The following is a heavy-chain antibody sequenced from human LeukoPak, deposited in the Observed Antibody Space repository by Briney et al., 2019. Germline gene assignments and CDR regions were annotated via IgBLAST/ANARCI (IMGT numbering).Heavy chain of an antibody. D-gene: IGHD3-10*01. V-gene: IGHV4-30-4*01. CDR1: GVSISSGDYY. Sequence: SQTLSLTCTVSGVSISSGDYYWSWIRQPPGKGLEWIGYIYYSGSTYYNPSLKRRVTISVDTSKNQFSLKLSSVTAADTAVYYCARGGDAMVRGVMHWGQGTLVTVSS. CDR2: IYYSGST. J-gene: IGHJ4*02. CDR3: ARGGDAMVRGVMH.